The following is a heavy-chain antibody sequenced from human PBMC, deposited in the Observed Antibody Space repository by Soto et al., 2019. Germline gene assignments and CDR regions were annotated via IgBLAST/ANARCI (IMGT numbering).Heavy chain of an antibody. CDR1: GFTFSNAW. J-gene: IGHJ6*02. D-gene: IGHD5-18*01. CDR2: ISGSGGST. CDR3: AKDQNIQLWPRYYYYGMDV. Sequence: GGSLRLSCAASGFTFSNAWINWVRQAPGKGLEWVSAISGSGGSTYYADSVKGRFTISRDNSKNTLYLQMNSLRAEDTAVYYCAKDQNIQLWPRYYYYGMDVWGQGTTVTVSS. V-gene: IGHV3-23*01.